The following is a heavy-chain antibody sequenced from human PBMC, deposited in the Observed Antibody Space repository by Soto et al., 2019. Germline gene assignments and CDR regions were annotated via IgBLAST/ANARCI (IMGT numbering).Heavy chain of an antibody. CDR2: IRSNTYGGTT. J-gene: IGHJ4*02. CDR1: GFTFGDYA. Sequence: GSLRLSCTTSGFTFGDYAMSWFRQAPGKGLEWVGYIRSNTYGGTTEYAASVKGRFTISRDDSKRVAHLQMNSLESEDTAVYYCARRKYLYYWGQGT. CDR3: ARRKYLYY. V-gene: IGHV3-49*03.